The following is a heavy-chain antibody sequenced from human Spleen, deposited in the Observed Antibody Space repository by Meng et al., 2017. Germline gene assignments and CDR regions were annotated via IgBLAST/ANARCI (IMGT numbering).Heavy chain of an antibody. CDR3: ARHHNWFDP. CDR1: GGSISSSSYY. J-gene: IGHJ5*02. CDR2: FYYSGST. V-gene: IGHV4-39*01. Sequence: HLQLQEPGAGLVKPSETPSLTCTVSGGSISSSSYYWGWIRQPPGKGLEWIGSFYYSGSTNYNPSLKSRVTISVETSKNQFSLKMSSVTATDTAVYYCARHHNWFDPWGQGTLVTVSS.